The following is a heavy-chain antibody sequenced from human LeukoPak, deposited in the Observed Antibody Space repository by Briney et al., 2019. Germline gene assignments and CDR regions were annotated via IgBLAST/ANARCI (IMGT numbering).Heavy chain of an antibody. CDR2: ISPYNGKT. D-gene: IGHD6-13*01. J-gene: IGHJ4*02. V-gene: IGHV1-18*04. Sequence: RASVKVSCKASGYTFTSYGLSWVRHLPGQGLEWMGWISPYNGKTNYAQKLQGRVSMTTDTSTTTGYMELRSLRSDDTAVYFCARGGLGSKVDYWGQGTLVTVSS. CDR1: GYTFTSYG. CDR3: ARGGLGSKVDY.